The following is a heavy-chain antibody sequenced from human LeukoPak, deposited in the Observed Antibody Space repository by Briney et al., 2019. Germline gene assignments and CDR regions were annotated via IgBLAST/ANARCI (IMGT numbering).Heavy chain of an antibody. CDR3: ARSPRGVRGVIDY. J-gene: IGHJ4*02. Sequence: ASVKVSCKASVYTFTSYGISWVRQARGQGLEWMGWISAYNGNTNYAQKLQGRVTMTTDTSTSTAYMALRSPRSDDTAGYYCARSPRGVRGVIDYWGQGTLVTVSS. D-gene: IGHD3-10*01. V-gene: IGHV1-18*01. CDR2: ISAYNGNT. CDR1: VYTFTSYG.